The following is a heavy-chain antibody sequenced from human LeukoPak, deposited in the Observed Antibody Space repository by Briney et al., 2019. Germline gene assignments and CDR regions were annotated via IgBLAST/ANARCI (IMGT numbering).Heavy chain of an antibody. V-gene: IGHV3-21*01. Sequence: GGSLRLSCAASGFTFSGYDMNWVRQAPGKGLEWVSSISGSSSYIYYADSMKGRFTISRDNGKNSLYLQMNSLRAEDTAVYYCARDNRYSIFNWFDPWGQGTLVTVSS. CDR1: GFTFSGYD. CDR2: ISGSSSYI. D-gene: IGHD6-13*01. CDR3: ARDNRYSIFNWFDP. J-gene: IGHJ5*02.